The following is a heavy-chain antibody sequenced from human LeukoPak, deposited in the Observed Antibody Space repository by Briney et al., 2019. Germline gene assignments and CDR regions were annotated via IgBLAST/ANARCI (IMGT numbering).Heavy chain of an antibody. D-gene: IGHD4-17*01. CDR2: IYYSGST. J-gene: IGHJ4*02. CDR1: GGSISSSSYY. Sequence: SSETLSLTCTVSGGSISSSSYYWGWIRQPPGKGLEWIGSIYYSGSTYYNPSLKSRVTISVDTSKNQFSLKLSSVTAADTAVYYCARLDYGDLIDYWGQGTLVTVSS. CDR3: ARLDYGDLIDY. V-gene: IGHV4-39*01.